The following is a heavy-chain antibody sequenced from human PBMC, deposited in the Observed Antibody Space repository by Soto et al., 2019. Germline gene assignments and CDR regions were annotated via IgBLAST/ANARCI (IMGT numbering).Heavy chain of an antibody. CDR1: GGSFSDYY. CDR2: VSHSGST. V-gene: IGHV4-34*02. Sequence: QVQLQQWGAGLLKPSETLSLTCAVYGGSFSDYYWSWIRQTPEKGLEWIGEVSHSGSTTYNPSLKNRVTIAIHTSKNQFSLRLNSVTAADTAMYFCAREEPASRHHDYWGQGNLVTVSS. D-gene: IGHD1-26*01. CDR3: AREEPASRHHDY. J-gene: IGHJ4*02.